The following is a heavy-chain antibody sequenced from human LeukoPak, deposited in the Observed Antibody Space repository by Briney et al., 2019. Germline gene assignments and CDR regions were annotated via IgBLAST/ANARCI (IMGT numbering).Heavy chain of an antibody. CDR3: AKYHTGWVVT. V-gene: IGHV3-30*02. Sequence: PGGSLRLSCVASGFTFSTYGIHWLRQAPGKGLEWVTFMPYDGSNEYYTESVKGRFTISRDNSKNTLYLQMNSLRAEDTAVYYCAKYHTGWVVTWGQGTLVTVSS. D-gene: IGHD2-21*02. CDR2: MPYDGSNE. CDR1: GFTFSTYG. J-gene: IGHJ4*02.